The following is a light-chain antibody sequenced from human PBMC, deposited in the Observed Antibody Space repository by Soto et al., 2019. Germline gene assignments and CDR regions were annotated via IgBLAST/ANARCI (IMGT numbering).Light chain of an antibody. CDR1: QSIRNY. Sequence: DIQMTQSPSSLSASVGDRVTITCRASQSIRNYVGWYQQKPGKAPKFLIYVASTLQIGVPSRFSGSGSGTDFTLTISSLQPEDFATYYCQQTYSSPYTFGGGTELEIK. V-gene: IGKV1-39*01. CDR3: QQTYSSPYT. J-gene: IGKJ2*01. CDR2: VAS.